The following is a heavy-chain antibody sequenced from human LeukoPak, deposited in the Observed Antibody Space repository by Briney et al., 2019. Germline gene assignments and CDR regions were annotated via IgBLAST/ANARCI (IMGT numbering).Heavy chain of an antibody. CDR3: ARDYYCSGGSCLYFDY. CDR2: MYYDGISK. D-gene: IGHD2-15*01. J-gene: IGHJ4*02. Sequence: GRSLRLSCAASGFIFSSYGMHWVPQAPGKGLEWVAVMYYDGISKYYADSVKGRFTISRDNSNNTLYLQMNSLRVEDTAVYYCARDYYCSGGSCLYFDYWGQGALVTVSS. CDR1: GFIFSSYG. V-gene: IGHV3-33*01.